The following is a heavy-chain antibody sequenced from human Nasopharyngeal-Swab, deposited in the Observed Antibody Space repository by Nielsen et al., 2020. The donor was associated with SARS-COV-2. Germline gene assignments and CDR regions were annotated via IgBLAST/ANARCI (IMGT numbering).Heavy chain of an antibody. V-gene: IGHV4-59*01. CDR3: ARGGRSIAVAGRAFDY. Sequence: SETLSLTCTVSGGSISSYYWSWIRQPPGKGLEWIGYIYYRGSTNYNPSLKSRVTISVDTSKNQFSLKLSSVTAADTAVYYCARGGRSIAVAGRAFDYWGQGTLVTVSS. J-gene: IGHJ4*02. D-gene: IGHD6-19*01. CDR2: IYYRGST. CDR1: GGSISSYY.